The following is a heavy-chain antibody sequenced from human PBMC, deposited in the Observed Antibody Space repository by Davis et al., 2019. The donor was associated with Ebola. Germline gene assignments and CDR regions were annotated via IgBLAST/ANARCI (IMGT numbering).Heavy chain of an antibody. D-gene: IGHD3-10*01. CDR3: AREGGLVRGVIITWKYGMDV. J-gene: IGHJ6*02. V-gene: IGHV1-3*01. CDR2: INVGNGNT. CDR1: GYTFISYV. Sequence: ASVKVSCKASGYTFISYVMHWVRHAPGQRLEWMGWINVGNGNTKSSQKFQGRVTISRDTSASTAYMELSSLRSEDTAVYYCAREGGLVRGVIITWKYGMDVWGQGTTVTVSS.